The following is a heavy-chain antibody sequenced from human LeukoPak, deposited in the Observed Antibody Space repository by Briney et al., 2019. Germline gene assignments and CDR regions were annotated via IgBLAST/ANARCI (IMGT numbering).Heavy chain of an antibody. CDR3: ARHPYSGSYHFDY. V-gene: IGHV1-2*02. D-gene: IGHD1-26*01. Sequence: VASVKVSCKASGYTFTGYYIHWVRQAPGQGLEWMGWINPNSGGTNSAQKFQGRVTMTSDTSISTAYMELSRLTSDDTAVYYCARHPYSGSYHFDYWGQGTLVTVSS. CDR2: INPNSGGT. CDR1: GYTFTGYY. J-gene: IGHJ4*02.